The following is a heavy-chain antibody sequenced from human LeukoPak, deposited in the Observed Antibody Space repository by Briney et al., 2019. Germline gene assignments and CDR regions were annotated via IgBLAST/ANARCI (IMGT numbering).Heavy chain of an antibody. D-gene: IGHD6-13*01. J-gene: IGHJ4*02. V-gene: IGHV3-30*18. CDR1: GFTFSSYV. CDR2: ISYDESKK. CDR3: AKDSPPGYSSSWYV. Sequence: PGGSLRLSCVASGFTFSSYVMHWVRQAPGKGLEWVALISYDESKKYYTESVKGRFTISRDNSKRTLYLHMNSLSAEDSAVYYCAKDSPPGYSSSWYVWGQGTLVTVSS.